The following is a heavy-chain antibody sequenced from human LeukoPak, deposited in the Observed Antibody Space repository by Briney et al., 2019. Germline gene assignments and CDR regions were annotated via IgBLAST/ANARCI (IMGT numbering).Heavy chain of an antibody. Sequence: XXXXKXSGYTFTSYYMHWVRQAPGQGLEWMGIINPSGVSTSYAQKFQGRVTMTRDTSTSTVYMELSSLRSEDTAVYYCARDGIVPEDLYYYGMDVWGQGTTVTVSS. V-gene: IGHV1-46*01. J-gene: IGHJ6*02. D-gene: IGHD2-8*01. CDR3: ARDGIVPEDLYYYGMDV. CDR1: GYTFTSYY. CDR2: INPSGVST.